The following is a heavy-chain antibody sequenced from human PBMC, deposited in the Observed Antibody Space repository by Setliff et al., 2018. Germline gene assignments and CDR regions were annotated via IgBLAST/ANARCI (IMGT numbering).Heavy chain of an antibody. J-gene: IGHJ3*02. CDR2: ITDSGRTT. V-gene: IGHV3-23*01. Sequence: GESLKISCAASGFTFSSYAMSWVRQAPGKEPEWVSTITDSGRTTYYGPSLRGRFTISRDDSRNTLHLQMNSLRAEDAAIYYCARRGGTAGARAFDIWGQGTMVTVSS. CDR1: GFTFSSYA. CDR3: ARRGGTAGARAFDI. D-gene: IGHD2-8*02.